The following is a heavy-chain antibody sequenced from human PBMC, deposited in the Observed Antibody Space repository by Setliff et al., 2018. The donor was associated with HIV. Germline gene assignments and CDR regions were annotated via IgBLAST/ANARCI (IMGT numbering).Heavy chain of an antibody. CDR3: ARGRGRYYDSRSYLDY. V-gene: IGHV1-3*01. J-gene: IGHJ4*02. Sequence: ASVKVSCKASGYIFANYAMHWVRQAPGQRLEWMGWINAGNGNTKYSQKFQGRVTISRNTSISTAYMELSGLRSEDTAVYYCARGRGRYYDSRSYLDYWGQGTLVTVSS. D-gene: IGHD3-22*01. CDR2: INAGNGNT. CDR1: GYIFANYA.